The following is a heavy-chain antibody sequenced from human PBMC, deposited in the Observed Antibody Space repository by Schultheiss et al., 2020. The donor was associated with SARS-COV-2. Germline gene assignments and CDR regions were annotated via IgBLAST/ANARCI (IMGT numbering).Heavy chain of an antibody. CDR3: ARDHTALSSYYYYGMDV. D-gene: IGHD5-18*01. J-gene: IGHJ6*02. CDR2: ISSSGSTI. V-gene: IGHV3-11*04. CDR1: GFTFSDYY. Sequence: GESLKISCAASGFTFSDYYMSWIRQAPGKGLEWVSYISSSGSTIYYADSVKGRFTISRDNAKNSLYLQMNSLRAEDTAVYYCARDHTALSSYYYYGMDVWGQGTTVTVSS.